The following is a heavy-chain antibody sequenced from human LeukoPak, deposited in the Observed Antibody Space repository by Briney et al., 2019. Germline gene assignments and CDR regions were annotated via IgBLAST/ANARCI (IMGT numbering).Heavy chain of an antibody. CDR2: LKSKKAGGTT. V-gene: IGHV3-15*01. J-gene: IGHJ3*02. D-gene: IGHD3-16*01. Sequence: GGSLRLSCAASGFSFSQAWMSWVRQAPGKGLEWVGRLKSKKAGGTTDYAAPVKGRFTISRDDSKDTLYLQMNNLKTEDTAVYFCTTDDYYEKTPVDFDSFDIWGQGTMVTVSS. CDR3: TTDDYYEKTPVDFDSFDI. CDR1: GFSFSQAW.